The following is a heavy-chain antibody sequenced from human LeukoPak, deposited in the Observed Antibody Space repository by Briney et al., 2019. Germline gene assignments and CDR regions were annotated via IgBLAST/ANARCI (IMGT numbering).Heavy chain of an antibody. CDR3: ARNYGGNSAFDY. Sequence: ASVKVSCKASGYTFTGYYMHWVRQAPRQGLEWMGLINPNSGGTNFAQKFQGRVTMTRDTSISTAYVELSSLRSDDAAVYYCARNYGGNSAFDYWGQGTLVTVSS. CDR1: GYTFTGYY. D-gene: IGHD4-23*01. CDR2: INPNSGGT. V-gene: IGHV1-2*02. J-gene: IGHJ4*02.